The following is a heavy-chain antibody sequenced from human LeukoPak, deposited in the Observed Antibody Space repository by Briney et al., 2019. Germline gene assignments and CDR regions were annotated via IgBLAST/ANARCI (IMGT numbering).Heavy chain of an antibody. Sequence: SVKVSCKASGGTFSSYAISWVRQAPGQGLEWMGGIIPIFGTANYAQKFQGRVTITTDESTSTAYMELSSLRSEDTAVYYCARDRGYCSGGSCYSGFDYWGQGTLVTVSS. CDR3: ARDRGYCSGGSCYSGFDY. D-gene: IGHD2-15*01. J-gene: IGHJ4*02. V-gene: IGHV1-69*05. CDR1: GGTFSSYA. CDR2: IIPIFGTA.